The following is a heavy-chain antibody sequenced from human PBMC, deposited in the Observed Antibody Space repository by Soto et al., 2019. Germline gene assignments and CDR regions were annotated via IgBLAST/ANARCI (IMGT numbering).Heavy chain of an antibody. V-gene: IGHV4-59*01. CDR2: IYYSGST. J-gene: IGHJ4*02. CDR1: GGSISSYY. CDR3: ARAPPSYGFWSDMYYFDY. D-gene: IGHD3-3*01. Sequence: SETLSLTCTVSGGSISSYYWSWIRQPPGKGLEWIGYIYYSGSTNYNPSLKSRVTISVDTSKNQFSLKLSSVTAADTAVYYCARAPPSYGFWSDMYYFDYWGQGTLVTVSS.